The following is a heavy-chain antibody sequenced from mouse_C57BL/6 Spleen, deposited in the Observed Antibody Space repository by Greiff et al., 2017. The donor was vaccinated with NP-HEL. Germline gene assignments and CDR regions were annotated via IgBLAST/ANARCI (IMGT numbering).Heavy chain of an antibody. J-gene: IGHJ1*03. CDR3: ARNYGSVWSYWYFDV. D-gene: IGHD1-1*01. Sequence: QVQLQQPGAELVKPGASVKMSCKASGYTFTSYWITWVKQRPGQGLEWIGDIYPGSGSTNYNEKFKSKATLTVDTSSSTAYMQLSSLTSEDSAVYYCARNYGSVWSYWYFDVWGTGTTVTVSS. CDR2: IYPGSGST. V-gene: IGHV1-55*01. CDR1: GYTFTSYW.